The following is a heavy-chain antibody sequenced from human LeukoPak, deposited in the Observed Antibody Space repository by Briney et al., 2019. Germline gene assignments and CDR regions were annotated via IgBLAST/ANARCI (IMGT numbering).Heavy chain of an antibody. CDR2: ISYDGSNK. CDR1: GFTFSSYG. V-gene: IGHV3-30*18. CDR3: AKDRTAYCGGDCQTFWY. Sequence: TGGSLRLSCAASGFTFSSYGMHWVRQAPGKGLEWVAVISYDGSNKYYADSVKGRFTISRDNSKNTLYLQMNSLRAEDTAVYYCAKDRTAYCGGDCQTFWYWGQGTLVTVSS. D-gene: IGHD2-21*02. J-gene: IGHJ4*02.